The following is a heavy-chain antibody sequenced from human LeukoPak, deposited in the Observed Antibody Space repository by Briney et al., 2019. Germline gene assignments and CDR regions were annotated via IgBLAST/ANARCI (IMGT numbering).Heavy chain of an antibody. CDR2: IKADSGGT. CDR3: ATSGYPYNAFDI. Sequence: ASVKVSCKASGYTFTGYYMHWVRQDPGQGLEWMGWIKADSGGTNYAQRFQGRVTMTRDTSISTAYMDLSRLRSDDTAVYHCATSGYPYNAFDIRGQGTMVTVSS. J-gene: IGHJ3*02. V-gene: IGHV1-2*02. CDR1: GYTFTGYY. D-gene: IGHD3-22*01.